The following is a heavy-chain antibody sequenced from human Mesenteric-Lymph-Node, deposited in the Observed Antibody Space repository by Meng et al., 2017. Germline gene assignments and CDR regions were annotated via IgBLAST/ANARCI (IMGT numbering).Heavy chain of an antibody. D-gene: IGHD2-8*02. CDR3: ARRPTGIDY. CDR1: GGSLRGAY. CDR2: IIHGGSP. Sequence: QVQLQQLGAGLLKPSEPLSLPRAVNGGSLRGAYWNWIRQPPGKGLEWIGEIIHGGSPSYNPSLKSRVTISIDTSKNQLSLMLSSVTAADTAVYYCARRPTGIDYWGQGTLVTVSS. V-gene: IGHV4-34*12. J-gene: IGHJ4*02.